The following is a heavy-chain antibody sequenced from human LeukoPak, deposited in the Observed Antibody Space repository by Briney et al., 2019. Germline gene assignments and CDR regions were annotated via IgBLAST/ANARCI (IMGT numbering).Heavy chain of an antibody. Sequence: SETLSLTCTVSGGSISSGSYYWSWIRQPPGKGLEWIGYIYHSGSTYYNPSLKSRVTISVDRSKNQFSLRLSSVTAADTAVYYCARGGLRCGTSCYTWFDPWGQGTLVTVSS. CDR3: ARGGLRCGTSCYTWFDP. V-gene: IGHV4-30-2*01. D-gene: IGHD2-2*02. J-gene: IGHJ5*02. CDR2: IYHSGST. CDR1: GGSISSGSYY.